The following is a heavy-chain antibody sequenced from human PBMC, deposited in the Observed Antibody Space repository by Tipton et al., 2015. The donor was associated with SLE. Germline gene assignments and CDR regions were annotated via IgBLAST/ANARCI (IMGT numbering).Heavy chain of an antibody. D-gene: IGHD7-27*01. CDR1: GFTFSIYW. CDR2: IDSDGSNT. Sequence: SLRLSCAASGFTFSIYWMHWVRQAPGKGLVGVSRIDSDGSNTNYADSVKGRFTISRDNAKNTLYLQMNSLRAEDTAVYYCARAKTGVGSAFDIWGQGTMVTVSS. CDR3: ARAKTGVGSAFDI. V-gene: IGHV3-74*01. J-gene: IGHJ3*02.